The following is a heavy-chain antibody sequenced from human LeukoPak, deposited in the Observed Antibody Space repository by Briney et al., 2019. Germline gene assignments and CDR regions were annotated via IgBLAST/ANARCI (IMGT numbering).Heavy chain of an antibody. Sequence: ASVRVSCKTSGYTFTSYGINWVRQAPGQGLEWMGWINVYNGETKAIQEFQDRFTMTTDTSTSTAYMELRSLRSDDTAFYYCARGTMRDGHWGQGTLVTVSS. CDR2: INVYNGET. D-gene: IGHD5-24*01. CDR3: ARGTMRDGH. J-gene: IGHJ4*02. V-gene: IGHV1-18*01. CDR1: GYTFTSYG.